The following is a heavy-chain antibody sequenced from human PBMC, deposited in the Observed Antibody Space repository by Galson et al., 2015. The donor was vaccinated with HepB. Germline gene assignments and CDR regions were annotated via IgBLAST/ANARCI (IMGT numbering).Heavy chain of an antibody. J-gene: IGHJ4*02. Sequence: SLRLSCAASGFTLSRYVMYWVRQAPGKGLEWVGLTSNDGASRYYADSVKGRFTISRDNPKNTLYLQMHSLRPADTAVYLCARGGTTEKLDSWGQGTLVTVSS. CDR1: GFTLSRYV. CDR3: ARGGTTEKLDS. CDR2: TSNDGASR. V-gene: IGHV3-30-3*01. D-gene: IGHD1-1*01.